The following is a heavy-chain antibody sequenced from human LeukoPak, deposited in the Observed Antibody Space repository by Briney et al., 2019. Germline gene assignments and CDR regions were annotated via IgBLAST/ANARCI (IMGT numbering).Heavy chain of an antibody. V-gene: IGHV1-2*06. CDR1: GYIYTGYH. J-gene: IGHJ4*02. CDR2: INPNSGGT. Sequence: ASVKVSCTASGYIYTGYHLHWVRQAPGQGLEWMGRINPNSGGTNYAQKFQGRVTMTRDTSISTAYMELSRLRSDDTAVYYCAREYSGYDYPRYFDYWGQGTLVTVSS. D-gene: IGHD5-12*01. CDR3: AREYSGYDYPRYFDY.